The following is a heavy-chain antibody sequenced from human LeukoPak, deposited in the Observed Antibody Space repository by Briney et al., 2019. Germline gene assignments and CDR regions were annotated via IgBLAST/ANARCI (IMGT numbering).Heavy chain of an antibody. CDR1: GGSFSGYY. CDR3: VAATLFSRGFDP. J-gene: IGHJ5*02. D-gene: IGHD2-15*01. V-gene: IGHV4-34*01. Sequence: SETLSLTCAVYGGSFSGYYWSLIRQPPGKGLEWIGEINHSGSTNYNPSLKSRVTISVDTSKNQFSLKLSSVTAADTAVYYCVAATLFSRGFDPWGQGTLVTVSS. CDR2: INHSGST.